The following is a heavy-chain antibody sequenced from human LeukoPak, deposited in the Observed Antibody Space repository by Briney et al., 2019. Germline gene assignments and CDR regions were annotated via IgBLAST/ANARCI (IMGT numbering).Heavy chain of an antibody. J-gene: IGHJ3*02. Sequence: PGGSLRLSCAASGFTFSSYAMSWVRQAPGKGLEWVSAISGSGGSTYYADSVKGRFTISRDNSKNTLYLQMNSLRAEDTAVYYCAKGELGYCSSTSCHGAFDIWGQGTMVTVSS. CDR2: ISGSGGST. CDR1: GFTFSSYA. CDR3: AKGELGYCSSTSCHGAFDI. V-gene: IGHV3-23*01. D-gene: IGHD2-2*01.